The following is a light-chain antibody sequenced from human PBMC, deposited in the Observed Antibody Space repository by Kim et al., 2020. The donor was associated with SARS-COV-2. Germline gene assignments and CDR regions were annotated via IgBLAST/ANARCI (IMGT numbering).Light chain of an antibody. J-gene: IGLJ3*02. V-gene: IGLV3-21*04. Sequence: SYELTQPPSVSVAPGKTARITCGGNNIGSKSVHWYQQKPGQAPVLVIYYDSDRPSGIPARFSGSNSGNTATLTISRVEAGDEADYYCQVWDSSSDHSYWVFGGGTQLTVL. CDR3: QVWDSSSDHSYWV. CDR1: NIGSKS. CDR2: YDS.